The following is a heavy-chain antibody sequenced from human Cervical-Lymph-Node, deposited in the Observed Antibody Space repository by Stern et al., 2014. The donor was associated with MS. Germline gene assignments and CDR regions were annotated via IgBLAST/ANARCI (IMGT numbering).Heavy chain of an antibody. V-gene: IGHV3-30*18. Sequence: VQLVESGGGVVQPGRSLRLSCAASGFTLRSYGMHWVRQAPGKGLEWGAVISNDGNEKYYTDSVKGRFTISRDNSKNTLDLQMNSLRIEDTAVYYCAKDRLFCSGGGCYGMDVWGQGTTVTVSS. CDR3: AKDRLFCSGGGCYGMDV. CDR1: GFTLRSYG. CDR2: ISNDGNEK. J-gene: IGHJ6*02. D-gene: IGHD2-15*01.